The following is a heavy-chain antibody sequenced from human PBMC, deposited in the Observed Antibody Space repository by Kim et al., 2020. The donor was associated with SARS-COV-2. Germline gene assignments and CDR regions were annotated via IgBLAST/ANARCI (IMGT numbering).Heavy chain of an antibody. Sequence: PSLTSRVTTSVDTSKNQCSLKLSAVSAADTAVYYCARVRVVVPAARNWFDPWGQGTLVTVSS. V-gene: IGHV4-31*02. CDR3: ARVRVVVPAARNWFDP. D-gene: IGHD2-2*01. J-gene: IGHJ5*02.